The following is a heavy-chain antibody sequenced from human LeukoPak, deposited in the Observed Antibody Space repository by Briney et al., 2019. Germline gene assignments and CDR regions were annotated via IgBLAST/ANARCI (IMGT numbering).Heavy chain of an antibody. J-gene: IGHJ4*02. D-gene: IGHD3-10*01. CDR2: ISSSSHI. CDR1: GFTFNTYS. Sequence: GGSLRLSCAASGFTFNTYSMNWVRQAPERGLEWVSSISSSSHIYYADSVKGRFTISRDNAKNSLYLQMNSLRAEDTAVYYCARDASGSYPLYFDYWGQGTLVTVSS. V-gene: IGHV3-21*01. CDR3: ARDASGSYPLYFDY.